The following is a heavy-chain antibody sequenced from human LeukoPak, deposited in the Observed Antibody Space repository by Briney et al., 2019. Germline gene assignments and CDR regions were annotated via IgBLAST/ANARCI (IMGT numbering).Heavy chain of an antibody. Sequence: GGSLRLSCAASGFTFSRNSMNWVRQAPGKGLEWVSSISSSTSYIYYADSVKGRFAISRDNAKNSLYLQMNSLRAEDTAVYYCARAGGSYYFDYWGQGTLVTVSS. D-gene: IGHD1-26*01. CDR3: ARAGGSYYFDY. CDR2: ISSSTSYI. CDR1: GFTFSRNS. V-gene: IGHV3-21*01. J-gene: IGHJ4*02.